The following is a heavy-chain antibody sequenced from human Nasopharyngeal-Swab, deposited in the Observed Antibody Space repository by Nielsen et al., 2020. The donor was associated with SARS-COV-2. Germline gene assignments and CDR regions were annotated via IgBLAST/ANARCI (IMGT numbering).Heavy chain of an antibody. D-gene: IGHD2-15*01. J-gene: IGHJ6*02. Sequence: GGSLRLSCAASGFTFSSYSMNWVRQAPGKGLEWVSSISSSSSYIYYADSVKGRFTISRDNAKSSLYLQMNSLRAEDTAVYYCARDATEDIVVVVAATKYYYYGMDVWGQGTTVTVSS. CDR2: ISSSSSYI. V-gene: IGHV3-21*01. CDR1: GFTFSSYS. CDR3: ARDATEDIVVVVAATKYYYYGMDV.